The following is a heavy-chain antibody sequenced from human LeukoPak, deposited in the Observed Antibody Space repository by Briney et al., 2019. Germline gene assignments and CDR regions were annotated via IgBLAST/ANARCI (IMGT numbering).Heavy chain of an antibody. D-gene: IGHD2-21*02. CDR3: AKVVGHIVVVTAHAFDI. Sequence: GGSLRLSCPASGFTFSTYEMNWVRQAPGKGLEWVSHISSSGSTIYYADSVKGRFTISRDNAKNSLYLQMNSLRAEDTAVYYCAKVVGHIVVVTAHAFDIWGQGTMVTVSS. CDR2: ISSSGSTI. CDR1: GFTFSTYE. V-gene: IGHV3-48*03. J-gene: IGHJ3*02.